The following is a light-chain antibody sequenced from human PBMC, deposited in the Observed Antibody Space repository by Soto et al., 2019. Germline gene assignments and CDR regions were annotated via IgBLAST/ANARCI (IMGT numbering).Light chain of an antibody. V-gene: IGLV1-44*01. CDR1: SSNIGSNT. CDR2: GND. CDR3: GSYTSATTWV. J-gene: IGLJ3*02. Sequence: QSVLTQPPSASGTPGQRVTISCSGSSSNIGSNTVNWYQQFPGTAPKLLIYGNDQRPSGVPDRFSGSKSGTSASLAISGLQSEDEAEYYCGSYTSATTWVFGGGTKLTVL.